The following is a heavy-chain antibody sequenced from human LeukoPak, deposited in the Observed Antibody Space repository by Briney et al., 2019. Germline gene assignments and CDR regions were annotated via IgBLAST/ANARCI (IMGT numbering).Heavy chain of an antibody. V-gene: IGHV3-21*01. Sequence: GGCLRLSCAASGFTFSSYSMNWVRQAPGKGLGWGSSISSSSSYIYYADSVKGRFTISRDNAKNSLYLQMNSLRAEDTAVYYCARDTSQWLDLTDYWGQGTLVTVSS. CDR3: ARDTSQWLDLTDY. CDR2: ISSSSSYI. J-gene: IGHJ4*02. D-gene: IGHD6-19*01. CDR1: GFTFSSYS.